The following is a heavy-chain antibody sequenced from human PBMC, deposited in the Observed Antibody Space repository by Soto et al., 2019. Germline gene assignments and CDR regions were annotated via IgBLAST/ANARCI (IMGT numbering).Heavy chain of an antibody. Sequence: SETLSLTCTVSGGSISSYYWSWIRQPPGKGLEWIGYIYYSGSTNYNPSLKSRVTISVDTSKNQFSLKLSSVTAADTAVYYCARSYRRYCSGGSCYSYYYYYMDVWGKGTSVTVSS. J-gene: IGHJ6*03. CDR3: ARSYRRYCSGGSCYSYYYYYMDV. D-gene: IGHD2-15*01. CDR1: GGSISSYY. CDR2: IYYSGST. V-gene: IGHV4-59*01.